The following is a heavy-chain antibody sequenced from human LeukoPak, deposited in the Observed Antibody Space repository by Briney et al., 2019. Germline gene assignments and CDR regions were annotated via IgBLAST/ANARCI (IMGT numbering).Heavy chain of an antibody. CDR1: GYSISSGYY. J-gene: IGHJ4*02. CDR3: ARRGQPQYYYDSSGYY. Sequence: PSETLSLTCTVSGYSISSGYYWGWIRQPPGKGLEWIGSGSTYYNPSLKSRVTISVDTSKNQFSLKLSSVTAADTAVYYCARRGQPQYYYDSSGYYWGQGTLVTVSS. D-gene: IGHD3-22*01. CDR2: SGST. V-gene: IGHV4-38-2*02.